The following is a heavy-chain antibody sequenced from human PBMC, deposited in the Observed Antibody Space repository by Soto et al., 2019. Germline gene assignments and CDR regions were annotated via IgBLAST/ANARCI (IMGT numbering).Heavy chain of an antibody. V-gene: IGHV4-31*03. D-gene: IGHD4-17*01. CDR3: AREGPNGHPSLDAFDI. CDR1: GGSISSGGYY. CDR2: IYYSGST. J-gene: IGHJ3*02. Sequence: QVQLQESGPGLVKPSQTLSLTCTVSGGSISSGGYYWSWNRQHPGKGLEWIGYIYYSGSTYYNPSLKSRVTISVDTSKNQFSLKLSSVTAADTAVYYCAREGPNGHPSLDAFDIWGQGTMVTVSS.